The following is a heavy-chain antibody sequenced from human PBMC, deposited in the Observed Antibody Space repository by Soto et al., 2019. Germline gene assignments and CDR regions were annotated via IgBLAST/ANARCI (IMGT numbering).Heavy chain of an antibody. J-gene: IGHJ4*02. D-gene: IGHD6-19*01. CDR3: ARDLYEGSGWYLLDY. V-gene: IGHV3-30-3*01. CDR2: ISYDGSNK. Sequence: QVQLVESGGGVVQPGRSLRLSCAASGFTFSSYAMHWVRQAPGKGLGWVAVISYDGSNKYYADSVKGRFTISRDNSKNTLYLQMNSLRAEDTAVYYCARDLYEGSGWYLLDYWGQGTLVTVSS. CDR1: GFTFSSYA.